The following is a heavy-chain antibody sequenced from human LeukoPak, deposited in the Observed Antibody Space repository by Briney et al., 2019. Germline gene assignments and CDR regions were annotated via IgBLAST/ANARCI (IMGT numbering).Heavy chain of an antibody. D-gene: IGHD1-1*01. CDR3: AKGYRGVTVDP. V-gene: IGHV3-23*01. CDR2: ISGSGGNT. Sequence: GGTLRLSCAASGFTFSSYGMSWVRQAPGKGLEWVSAISGSGGNTYYADSVKGRFTISRDNSKNTLYLQMNSLRAEDTAVYYCAKGYRGVTVDPWGQGTLVTVSS. J-gene: IGHJ5*02. CDR1: GFTFSSYG.